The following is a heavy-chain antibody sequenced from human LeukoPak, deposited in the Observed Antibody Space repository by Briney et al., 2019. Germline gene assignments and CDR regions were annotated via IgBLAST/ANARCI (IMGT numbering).Heavy chain of an antibody. CDR3: TRNEV. V-gene: IGHV3-7*01. CDR1: GFTFSGYW. CDR2: IKQDGSNK. D-gene: IGHD1-1*01. Sequence: PGGSLRLSCAGSGFTFSGYWMSWVRQAPGKGLEWVANIKQDGSNKYYVDSVKGRFTISRDNAMNSLSLQMNSLRAEDTGVYYCTRNEVWGQGTLVTVSS. J-gene: IGHJ4*02.